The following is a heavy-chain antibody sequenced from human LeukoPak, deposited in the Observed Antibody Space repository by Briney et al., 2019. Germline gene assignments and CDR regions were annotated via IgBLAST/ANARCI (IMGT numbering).Heavy chain of an antibody. J-gene: IGHJ4*02. CDR2: INHSGST. CDR1: GGSISSSSYY. Sequence: SETLSLTCTVSGGSISSSSYYWGWIRQPPGKGLEWIGEINHSGSTNYNPSLKSRVTISVDTSKNQFSLKLSSVTAADTAVYYCARGDIRFFTIFGVVTHYFDYWGQGTLVTVSS. V-gene: IGHV4-39*07. CDR3: ARGDIRFFTIFGVVTHYFDY. D-gene: IGHD3-3*01.